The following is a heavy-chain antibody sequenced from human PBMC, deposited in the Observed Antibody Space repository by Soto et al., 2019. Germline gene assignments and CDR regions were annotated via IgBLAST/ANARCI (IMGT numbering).Heavy chain of an antibody. D-gene: IGHD2-2*01. V-gene: IGHV1-18*01. CDR1: GYTFSNYG. Sequence: ASGKVSCKTSGYTFSNYGITWVRQAPGQPLEWLGWISLYSDGTNYAQKFQGRVSMTTDTSTTTAYMELRSLRSDDTAVYYCARVVPGSEAWFGPWGLGNRGTVSS. CDR2: ISLYSDGT. J-gene: IGHJ5*02. CDR3: ARVVPGSEAWFGP.